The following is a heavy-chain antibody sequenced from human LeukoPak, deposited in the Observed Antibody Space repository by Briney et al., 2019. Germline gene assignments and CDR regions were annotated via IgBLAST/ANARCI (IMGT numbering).Heavy chain of an antibody. J-gene: IGHJ4*02. D-gene: IGHD5-12*01. V-gene: IGHV3-20*04. CDR1: GFTFDDYG. Sequence: GGSLRLSCAASGFTFDDYGMSWVRHAPGKGLEWVSGINWNGGSTYYADSVKGRFTISRDNSKNTLYLQMDSLRAEDTAVYYCARGPSGYHNTGGQGTLVTVSS. CDR2: INWNGGST. CDR3: ARGPSGYHNT.